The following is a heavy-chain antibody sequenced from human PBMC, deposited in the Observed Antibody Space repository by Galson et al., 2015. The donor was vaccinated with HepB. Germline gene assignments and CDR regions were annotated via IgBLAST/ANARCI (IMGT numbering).Heavy chain of an antibody. J-gene: IGHJ3*02. CDR2: ISSSGYTI. CDR3: ARTYYDFWSGVDAFDI. Sequence: SLRLSCAASGFTFSDFYMSWIRQAPGKGLEWVSLISSSGYTIYYADSVKGRFTISRDNAKNSLYLQMNSLRAEDTAVYYCARTYYDFWSGVDAFDIWCQGTVLTVSS. CDR1: GFTFSDFY. V-gene: IGHV3-11*01. D-gene: IGHD3-3*01.